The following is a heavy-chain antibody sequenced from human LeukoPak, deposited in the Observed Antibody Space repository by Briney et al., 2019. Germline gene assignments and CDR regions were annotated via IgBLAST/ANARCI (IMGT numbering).Heavy chain of an antibody. CDR2: ISYDGSNK. Sequence: GGSLRLSCAASGFTFSSYAMHWVRQAPGKGLEWVAVISYDGSNKYYADSVKGRFTISRDNSKNTLYLQMNSLRAEDTAVYYCARGSSYYDFWRGQGDNDYWGQGTLVTVSS. J-gene: IGHJ4*02. CDR1: GFTFSSYA. D-gene: IGHD3-3*01. CDR3: ARGSSYYDFWRGQGDNDY. V-gene: IGHV3-30-3*01.